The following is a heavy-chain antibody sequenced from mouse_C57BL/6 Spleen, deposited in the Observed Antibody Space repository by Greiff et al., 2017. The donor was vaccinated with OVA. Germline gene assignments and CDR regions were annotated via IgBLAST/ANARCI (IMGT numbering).Heavy chain of an antibody. Sequence: EVHLVESGPGLVKPSQSLSLTCSVTGYSITSGYYWNWIRQFPGNKLEWMGYISYDGSNNYNPSLKNRISITRDTSKNQFFLKLNSVTTEDTATYYCARDRGTTVGFDYWGQGTTLTVSS. V-gene: IGHV3-6*01. CDR2: ISYDGSN. D-gene: IGHD1-1*01. CDR3: ARDRGTTVGFDY. CDR1: GYSITSGYY. J-gene: IGHJ2*01.